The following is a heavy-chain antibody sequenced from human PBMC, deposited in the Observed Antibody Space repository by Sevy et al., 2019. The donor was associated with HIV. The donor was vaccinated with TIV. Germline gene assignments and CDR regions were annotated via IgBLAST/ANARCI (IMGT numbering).Heavy chain of an antibody. CDR2: VSGSGDRR. CDR1: GFTFSNYA. V-gene: IGHV3-23*01. CDR3: AKNIAAGVQLPGDLDY. J-gene: IGHJ4*02. D-gene: IGHD6-13*01. Sequence: GGSLRLSCAASGFTFSNYAMTWVRQVPGKGLEWVSGVSGSGDRRDHADSVKGRFTISRDNSKNTLYLQMNRLRVEDTAIYYCAKNIAAGVQLPGDLDYWGQGTLVTVSS.